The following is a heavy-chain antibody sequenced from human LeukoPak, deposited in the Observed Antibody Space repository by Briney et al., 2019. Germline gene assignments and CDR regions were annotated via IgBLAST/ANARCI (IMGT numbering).Heavy chain of an antibody. CDR1: GYTLTELS. V-gene: IGHV1-2*02. CDR3: ARETVVGANFDY. D-gene: IGHD1-26*01. Sequence: ASVKVSCKVSGYTLTELSMHWVRQAPGQGLEWMGWINPNSGGTNYAQKFQGRVTMTRDTSISTAYMELSRLRSDDTVVYYCARETVVGANFDYWGQGTLVTVSS. CDR2: INPNSGGT. J-gene: IGHJ4*02.